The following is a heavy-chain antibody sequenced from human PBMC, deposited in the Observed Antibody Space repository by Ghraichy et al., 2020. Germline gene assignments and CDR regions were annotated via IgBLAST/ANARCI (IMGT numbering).Heavy chain of an antibody. CDR3: AIEAVAGNYFDY. V-gene: IGHV3-11*01. Sequence: GGSLRLSCEHYGSTLSAYYMSWIRKASGEGLEWVSYISSSGYTVYYADSVKGRFTISRDNAKNSLYLQMNSLRAEDTAVYYCAIEAVAGNYFDYWGQGTLVTVS. CDR1: GSTLSAYY. D-gene: IGHD6-19*01. CDR2: ISSSGYTV. J-gene: IGHJ4*02.